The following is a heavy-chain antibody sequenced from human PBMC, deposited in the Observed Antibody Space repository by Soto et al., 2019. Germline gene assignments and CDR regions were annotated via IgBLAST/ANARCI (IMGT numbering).Heavy chain of an antibody. Sequence: GGSLRLSCAASGFTLRNYEMNWVRQAPGKGLEWISKISGSNNNIYYADSVRGRFTIPRDNAKNSLYLQMNSLRAEDTAIYYCASERLCGADCYFFDNWGQGTQVTVSS. D-gene: IGHD2-21*02. J-gene: IGHJ4*02. CDR1: GFTLRNYE. CDR3: ASERLCGADCYFFDN. CDR2: ISGSNNNI. V-gene: IGHV3-48*03.